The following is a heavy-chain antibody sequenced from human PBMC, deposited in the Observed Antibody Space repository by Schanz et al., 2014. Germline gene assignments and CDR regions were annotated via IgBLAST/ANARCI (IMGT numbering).Heavy chain of an antibody. V-gene: IGHV1-18*01. D-gene: IGHD6-19*01. Sequence: QVQLVQSGGEVKKPGASATVSCKASGYTFNNHGISWVRQAPGQGLEWMGWISAYNGNTNYAQKLQGRVTMTTDTSTSTAYMEFMRLRSDDTDVYSCERCVNSSGWYDRDIAHIDYWGQGTLVTVSS. CDR1: GYTFNNHG. CDR3: ERCVNSSGWYDRDIAHIDY. J-gene: IGHJ4*03. CDR2: ISAYNGNT.